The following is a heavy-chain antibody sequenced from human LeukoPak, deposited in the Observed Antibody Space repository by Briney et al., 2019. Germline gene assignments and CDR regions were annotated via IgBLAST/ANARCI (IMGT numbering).Heavy chain of an antibody. CDR3: AKTQSSSSWDYYYYMDV. CDR1: GFTFSNCW. D-gene: IGHD6-6*01. J-gene: IGHJ6*03. CDR2: IESDGSRT. V-gene: IGHV3-74*01. Sequence: QPGGSLRLSCAASGFTFSNCWMHWVRQAPGKGLEWVSRIESDGSRTRYADSVKGRFTISRDNAKNTLYLQMNSLRAEDTAAYYCAKTQSSSSWDYYYYMDVWGKGTTVTVSS.